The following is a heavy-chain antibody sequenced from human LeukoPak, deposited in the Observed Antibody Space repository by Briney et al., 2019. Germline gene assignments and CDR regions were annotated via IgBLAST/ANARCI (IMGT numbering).Heavy chain of an antibody. CDR2: ISGSGGST. J-gene: IGHJ4*02. CDR1: GFTFSRYA. CDR3: AREDGDSLDY. D-gene: IGHD6-13*01. V-gene: IGHV3-23*01. Sequence: GGSLRLSCADSGFTFSRYAMSRVRQAPGKGLEWVSAISGSGGSTYYAASVKGRFTISRDNSKNTLYLQMNSLRAEDTAVYYCAREDGDSLDYWGQGTLVTVSS.